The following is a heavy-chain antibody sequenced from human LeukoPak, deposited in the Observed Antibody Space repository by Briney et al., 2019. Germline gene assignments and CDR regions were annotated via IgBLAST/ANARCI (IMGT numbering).Heavy chain of an antibody. V-gene: IGHV4-38-2*02. D-gene: IGHD4-17*01. CDR1: GYSISSGYY. Sequence: SESLSLTCTVSGYSISSGYYWGWIRQPPGKGLEWIGSGYHIGSTYFNPSLRSRVTILIDIFKNQFSLKMSSVTAADTAIYYCARVGDYGDYVNWFDPWGPGTLVTVSS. CDR2: GYHIGST. J-gene: IGHJ5*02. CDR3: ARVGDYGDYVNWFDP.